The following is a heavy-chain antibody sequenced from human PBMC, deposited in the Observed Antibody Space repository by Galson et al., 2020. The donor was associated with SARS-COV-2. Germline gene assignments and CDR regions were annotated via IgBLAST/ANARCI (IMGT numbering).Heavy chain of an antibody. V-gene: IGHV3-21*01. CDR3: ARDMGTGFRMYWYFDL. Sequence: GGSLRLSCSASGFTFSDHNMIWVRQAPGKGLEWVSSISGSTSYKYYVDSVKGRFTISRDNAKNSLYLQMDSLRAEDTGVYYCARDMGTGFRMYWYFDLWGRGTLVTV. D-gene: IGHD2-8*02. CDR1: GFTFSDHN. CDR2: ISGSTSYK. J-gene: IGHJ2*01.